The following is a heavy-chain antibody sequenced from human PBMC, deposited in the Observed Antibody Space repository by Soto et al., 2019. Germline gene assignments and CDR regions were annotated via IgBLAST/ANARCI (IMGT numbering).Heavy chain of an antibody. D-gene: IGHD1-20*01. CDR3: ARKGLGLVPTTDNSDYYYYALDV. V-gene: IGHV1-69*12. Sequence: QVQLVQSGAEVKKPGSSVKVSCKASGDTFSTYTITWMRQAPGQGLEWMGGIIPRSATSKYAQKFQGRVTIAADEATSTVDMELTTLRPEDTAVSYCARKGLGLVPTTDNSDYYYYALDVWGKGTTVTVSP. CDR1: GDTFSTYT. J-gene: IGHJ6*04. CDR2: IIPRSATS.